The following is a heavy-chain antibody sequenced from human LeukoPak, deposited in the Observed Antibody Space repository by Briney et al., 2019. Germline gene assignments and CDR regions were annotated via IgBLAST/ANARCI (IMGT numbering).Heavy chain of an antibody. V-gene: IGHV1-69*05. Sequence: SVKVSCKASGGTFSSYAISWVRQAPGQGLEWMGGIIPIFGTANYAQKFKGRVTITTDESTSTAYMELISLRSEDTAVYYCARARRRMQLYDLWGRGTLVTVSS. J-gene: IGHJ2*01. CDR2: IIPIFGTA. D-gene: IGHD5-18*01. CDR1: GGTFSSYA. CDR3: ARARRRMQLYDL.